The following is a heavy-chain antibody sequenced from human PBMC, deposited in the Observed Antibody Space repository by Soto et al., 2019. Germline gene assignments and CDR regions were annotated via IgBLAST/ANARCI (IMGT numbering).Heavy chain of an antibody. V-gene: IGHV4-31*03. J-gene: IGHJ4*02. CDR1: GGSISSGGYY. CDR2: IYYSGST. Sequence: SETLSLTCTVSGGSISSGGYYWSWIRQHPGKGLEWIGYIYYSGSTYYNPSLRSRVTISVDTSKNQFSLKLSSVTAADTAVYYCARASYYDILTGYSPRYYFDYWRQGTLVTVSS. D-gene: IGHD3-9*01. CDR3: ARASYYDILTGYSPRYYFDY.